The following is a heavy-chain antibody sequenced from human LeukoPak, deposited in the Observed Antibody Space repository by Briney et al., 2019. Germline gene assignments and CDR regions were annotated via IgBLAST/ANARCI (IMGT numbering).Heavy chain of an antibody. CDR2: IIPIFGTA. D-gene: IGHD2-15*01. V-gene: IGHV1-69*13. J-gene: IGHJ4*02. Sequence: GASVKVSCTASGGTFSSYAISWVRQAPGQGLEWMGGIIPIFGTANYAQKFQGRVTITADESTNTAYMELSSLRSEDTAVYYCAREGHRGGNRFDYWGQGTLVTVSS. CDR3: AREGHRGGNRFDY. CDR1: GGTFSSYA.